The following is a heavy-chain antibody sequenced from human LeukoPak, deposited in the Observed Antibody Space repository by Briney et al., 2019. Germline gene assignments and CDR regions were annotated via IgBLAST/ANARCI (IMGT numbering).Heavy chain of an antibody. V-gene: IGHV4-34*01. J-gene: IGHJ5*02. Sequence: SETLSLTCAVYGGSLSGYYWSWIRQPPGKGLEWIGEINHSGSTNYNPSLKSRVTISVDTSKNQFSLKLSSVTAADTAVYYCARHYGPWGQGTLVTVSS. CDR3: ARHYGP. CDR2: INHSGST. D-gene: IGHD3-16*01. CDR1: GGSLSGYY.